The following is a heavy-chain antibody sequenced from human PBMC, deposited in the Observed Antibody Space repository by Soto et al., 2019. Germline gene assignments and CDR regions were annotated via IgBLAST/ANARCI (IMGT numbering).Heavy chain of an antibody. J-gene: IGHJ6*03. V-gene: IGHV4-39*01. Sequence: SETLSLTCTVSGGSISSSSYYWGWIRQPPGKGLEWIGSIYYSGSTYYNPSLKSRVTISVDTSKNQFSLKLSSVTAADTAVYYCARHNTEIPGTGYYYYYMDVWGKGTTVTVSS. CDR2: IYYSGST. CDR3: ARHNTEIPGTGYYYYYMDV. CDR1: GGSISSSSYY. D-gene: IGHD1-1*01.